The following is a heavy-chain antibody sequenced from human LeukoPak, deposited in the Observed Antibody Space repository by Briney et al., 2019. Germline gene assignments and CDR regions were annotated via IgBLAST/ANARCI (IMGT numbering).Heavy chain of an antibody. CDR3: ASEVGATLDY. CDR1: GGSISSSSYY. Sequence: SETLSLTCTVSGGSISSSSYYWGWIRQPPGKGLEWIGSIYYSGSTYYNPSLKSRVTISVDTSKNQFSLKLSSVTAADTAVYYCASEVGATLDYWGQGTLVTVSS. D-gene: IGHD1-26*01. V-gene: IGHV4-39*01. CDR2: IYYSGST. J-gene: IGHJ4*02.